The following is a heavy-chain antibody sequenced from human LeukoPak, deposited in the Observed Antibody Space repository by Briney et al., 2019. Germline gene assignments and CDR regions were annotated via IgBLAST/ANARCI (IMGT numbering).Heavy chain of an antibody. D-gene: IGHD3-3*01. Sequence: GGSLRLSCAASGFTFSSHWMNWVRRAPGKGLEWVAHIKQDGSEKNYVDSVKGRFTISRDNAKNSLYLQMNSLRAEDTAVYYCARERWSLYSNDYYYYGLDVWGQGTTVTVS. CDR3: ARERWSLYSNDYYYYGLDV. CDR2: IKQDGSEK. J-gene: IGHJ6*02. V-gene: IGHV3-7*01. CDR1: GFTFSSHW.